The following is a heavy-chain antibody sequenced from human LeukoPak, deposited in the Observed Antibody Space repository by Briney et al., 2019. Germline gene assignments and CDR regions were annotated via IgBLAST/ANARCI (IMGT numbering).Heavy chain of an antibody. CDR2: MYYSGST. CDR1: GGSISSGDYY. CDR3: ARPYYYDSRIDP. Sequence: SQTLSLTCTVSGGSISSGDYYWSWLRQPPGKGLEWIAYMYYSGSTYYNPSLKSRVTMSADTSKNQLSLKLSSVTAADTTVYYCARPYYYDSRIDPWGQGILVTVSS. J-gene: IGHJ5*02. V-gene: IGHV4-30-4*01. D-gene: IGHD3-22*01.